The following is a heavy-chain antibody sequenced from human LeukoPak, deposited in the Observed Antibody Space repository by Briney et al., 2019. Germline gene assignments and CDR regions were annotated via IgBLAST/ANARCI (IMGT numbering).Heavy chain of an antibody. CDR3: ARGRDPYGDYDDAFDI. Sequence: TGGSLRLSCAASGFTFSSYSMNWVRQAPGKGLEWVSYISSSSSTIYYADSVKGRFTISRDNAKNSLYLQMNSLRAEDTAVYYCARGRDPYGDYDDAFDIWGQGTMVTVSS. CDR1: GFTFSSYS. V-gene: IGHV3-48*04. CDR2: ISSSSSTI. J-gene: IGHJ3*02. D-gene: IGHD4-17*01.